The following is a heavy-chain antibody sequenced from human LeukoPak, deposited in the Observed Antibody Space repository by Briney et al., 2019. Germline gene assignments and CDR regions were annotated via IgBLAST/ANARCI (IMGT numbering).Heavy chain of an antibody. V-gene: IGHV4-59*01. J-gene: IGHJ6*03. CDR3: ARDRPDYYMDV. Sequence: SETLSLTCTVSSGSISSYYWSWIRQPPGKGLEWIGYIYYSGSTNYNPSLKSRVTISVDTSKNQFSLKLSSVTAADTAVYYCARDRPDYYMDVWGKGTTVTVSS. CDR1: SGSISSYY. CDR2: IYYSGST.